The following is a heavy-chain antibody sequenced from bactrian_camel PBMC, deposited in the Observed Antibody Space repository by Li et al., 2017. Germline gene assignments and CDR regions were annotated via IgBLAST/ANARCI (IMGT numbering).Heavy chain of an antibody. CDR1: GFAFSISY. J-gene: IGHJ4*01. CDR3: ARTVVAGTSLVY. D-gene: IGHD6*01. V-gene: IGHV3-2*01. CDR2: IYSYGSNT. Sequence: HVQLVESGGGLVQPGGSLRLPCAASGFAFSISYMSWVRQAPGKGLELVSSIYSYGSNTYYADSVKGRFTIYRDNAKNTLYLQLNSLKTEDMAMYYCARTVVAGTSLVYWGQGTQVTVS.